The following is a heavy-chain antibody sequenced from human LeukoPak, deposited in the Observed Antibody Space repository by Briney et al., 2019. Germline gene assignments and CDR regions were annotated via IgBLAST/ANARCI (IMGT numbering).Heavy chain of an antibody. CDR3: ARVIAVAGTITY. CDR2: INPNSGGT. J-gene: IGHJ4*02. CDR1: GYTFTGYY. Sequence: ASVKVSCKASGYTFTGYYMHWVRQAPGQGFEWMGWINPNSGGTNYAQKFQGRVTMTRDTSISTAYMELSRLRSDDTAVYYCARVIAVAGTITYWGQGTLVTVSS. D-gene: IGHD6-19*01. V-gene: IGHV1-2*02.